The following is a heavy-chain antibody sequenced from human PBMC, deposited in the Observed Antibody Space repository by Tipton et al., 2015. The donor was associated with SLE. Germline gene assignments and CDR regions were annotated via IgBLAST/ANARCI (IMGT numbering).Heavy chain of an antibody. CDR2: INTDGSGR. J-gene: IGHJ4*02. D-gene: IGHD3-3*01. V-gene: IGHV3-7*01. CDR1: GFTFSGHW. CDR3: ARGGPVLRFLKWSPTGYFDY. Sequence: SLRLSCAASGFTFSGHWMHWVRQTPGKGLEWVASINTDGSGRYYVDSVKGRFTISRDNAKKSLYLQMNSLRVEDTAVYYCARGGPVLRFLKWSPTGYFDYWGQGTLVTVSS.